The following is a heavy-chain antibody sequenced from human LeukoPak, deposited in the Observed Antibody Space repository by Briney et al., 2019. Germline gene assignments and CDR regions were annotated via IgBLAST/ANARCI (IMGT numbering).Heavy chain of an antibody. CDR1: GGSFSTYY. CDR2: IYTSGST. J-gene: IGHJ4*02. CDR3: ARMTTVIPGPFDY. D-gene: IGHD4-17*01. V-gene: IGHV4-4*07. Sequence: SSETLSLTCTVSGGSFSTYYWSWIRQPAGKGLEWIGRIYTSGSTNYIPSLKSRVTMSVDTSKNQFSLKLSSVTAADTAVYYCARMTTVIPGPFDYWGQGILVTVSS.